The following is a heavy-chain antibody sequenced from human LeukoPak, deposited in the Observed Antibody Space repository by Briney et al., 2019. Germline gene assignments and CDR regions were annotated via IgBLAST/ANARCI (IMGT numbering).Heavy chain of an antibody. V-gene: IGHV3-11*01. CDR1: GFTFSDYY. D-gene: IGHD4-11*01. CDR3: ARLHRRQFTSFDY. Sequence: GGSLRLSCAASGFTFSDYYMTWIRQAPGKGLEWVSYISSSGSSTYNADSVKGRFTISRDNSKNTLYLQTDSLRVEDTAVYYCARLHRRQFTSFDYWGQGTLITVSS. CDR2: ISSSGSST. J-gene: IGHJ4*02.